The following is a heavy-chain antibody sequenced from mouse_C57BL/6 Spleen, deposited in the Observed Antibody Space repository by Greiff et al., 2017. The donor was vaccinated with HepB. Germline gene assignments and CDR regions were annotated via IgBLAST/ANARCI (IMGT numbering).Heavy chain of an antibody. V-gene: IGHV5-6*01. CDR1: GFTFSSYG. Sequence: EVKLVESGGDLVKPGGSLKLSCAASGFTFSSYGMSWVRQTPDKRLEWVATISSGGSYTYYPDSVKGRFTISRDNAKNTLYLQMSSLKSEDTAMYYCERQGGIYYGNYDYAMDYWGQGTSVTVSS. J-gene: IGHJ4*01. CDR2: ISSGGSYT. CDR3: ERQGGIYYGNYDYAMDY. D-gene: IGHD2-1*01.